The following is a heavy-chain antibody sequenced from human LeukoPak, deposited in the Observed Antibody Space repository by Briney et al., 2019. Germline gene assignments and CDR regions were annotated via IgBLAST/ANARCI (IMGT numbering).Heavy chain of an antibody. CDR2: INHSGST. D-gene: IGHD3-16*01. Sequence: PSETLSLTCAVYGGSFSGYYWSWIRQPPGKGLEWIGEINHSGSTNYNPSLKSRVTISVDTSKNQFSLKLSSVTAADTAVYYCARDGSTLGEDYWGQGTLVTVSS. J-gene: IGHJ4*02. CDR3: ARDGSTLGEDY. CDR1: GGSFSGYY. V-gene: IGHV4-34*01.